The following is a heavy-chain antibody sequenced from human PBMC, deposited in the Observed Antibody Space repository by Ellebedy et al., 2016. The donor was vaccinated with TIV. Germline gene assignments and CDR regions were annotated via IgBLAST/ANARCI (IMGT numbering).Heavy chain of an antibody. V-gene: IGHV3-30*02. CDR3: AKGLWFGERCC. J-gene: IGHJ4*02. CDR1: GFTFSSYG. CDR2: VRYDGSKT. Sequence: GGSLRLSCEASGFTFSSYGLHWVHQAPGKGLEWVAFVRYDGSKTYYADSVKGRFTISRDNSKNMLYLQMNSLRDEDTAVYYCAKGLWFGERCCWGQGTLVTVSS. D-gene: IGHD3-10*01.